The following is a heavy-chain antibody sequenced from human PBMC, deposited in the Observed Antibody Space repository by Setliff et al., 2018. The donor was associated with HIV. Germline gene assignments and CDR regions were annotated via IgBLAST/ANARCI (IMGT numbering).Heavy chain of an antibody. J-gene: IGHJ3*02. CDR2: INHSGNT. Sequence: PSETLSLTCAVYGGSFSGYYWSWIRPPPGKVLEWIGEINHSGNTNYNPSLKSLVTISVDTSKNQFSLKQTSVTAADTAVYYCASSTILDAFDIWGQGTMVTVSS. CDR3: ASSTILDAFDI. CDR1: GGSFSGYY. D-gene: IGHD5-12*01. V-gene: IGHV4-34*01.